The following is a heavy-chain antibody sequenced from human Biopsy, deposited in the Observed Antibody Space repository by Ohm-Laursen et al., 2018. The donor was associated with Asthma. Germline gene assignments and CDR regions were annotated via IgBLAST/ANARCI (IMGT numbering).Heavy chain of an antibody. Sequence: SLRLSCSASGFAVSRDYMFWVRQAPGKGLEWVSVIYSGGTSHTVDSVRGRFTISRDYSKNTLYLQMHSLRAEDTAVYYCARGDSSNWSHYYFDYWGQGTLVTVSS. D-gene: IGHD3-22*01. CDR3: ARGDSSNWSHYYFDY. CDR1: GFAVSRDY. CDR2: IYSGGTS. V-gene: IGHV3-53*01. J-gene: IGHJ4*02.